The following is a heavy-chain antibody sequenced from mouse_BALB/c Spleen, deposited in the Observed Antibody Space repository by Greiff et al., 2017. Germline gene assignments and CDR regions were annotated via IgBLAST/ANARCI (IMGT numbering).Heavy chain of an antibody. J-gene: IGHJ4*01. Sequence: VMLVESGPGLVQPSQSLSITCTVSGFSLTSYGVHWVRQSPGKGLEWLGVIWSGGSTDYNAAFISRLSISKDNSKSQVFFKMNSLQANDTAIYYCARKGYGNYARDYWGQGTSVTVSS. CDR3: ARKGYGNYARDY. D-gene: IGHD2-10*02. CDR1: GFSLTSYG. CDR2: IWSGGST. V-gene: IGHV2-2*02.